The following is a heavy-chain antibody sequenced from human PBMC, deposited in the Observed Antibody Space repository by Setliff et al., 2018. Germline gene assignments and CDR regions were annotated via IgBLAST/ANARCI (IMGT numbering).Heavy chain of an antibody. CDR2: IYRSGST. V-gene: IGHV4-38-2*01. D-gene: IGHD3-22*01. CDR3: ARQLCSRGYCYATTFDY. CDR1: GYSISSGYY. J-gene: IGHJ4*02. Sequence: PSETLSLTCAVSGYSISSGYYWGWLRQAPGKGLEWIASIYRSGSTYYNPSLKSRVTISVDPSTNQFPLKLSSVTASDTAVYYCARQLCSRGYCYATTFDYWGQGTLVTVSS.